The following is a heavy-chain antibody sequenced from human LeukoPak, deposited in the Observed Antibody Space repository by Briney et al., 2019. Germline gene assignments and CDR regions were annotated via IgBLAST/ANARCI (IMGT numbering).Heavy chain of an antibody. Sequence: GSSVKVSCKASGGTFSSYAISWVRQAPGQGLEWMGGIIPIFGTANYAQKFQGRVTITADKSTSTAYMELSSLRSEDTAVYYCARGLRSSGQCRDFDLWGRGTLVTVSS. V-gene: IGHV1-69*06. CDR1: GGTFSSYA. CDR2: IIPIFGTA. D-gene: IGHD6-19*01. CDR3: ARGLRSSGQCRDFDL. J-gene: IGHJ2*01.